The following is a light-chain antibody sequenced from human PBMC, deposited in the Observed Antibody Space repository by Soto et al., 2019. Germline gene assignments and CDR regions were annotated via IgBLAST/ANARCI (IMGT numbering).Light chain of an antibody. CDR1: QSINNNY. J-gene: IGKJ4*01. CDR3: QQFDNLIT. V-gene: IGKV3D-20*01. CDR2: DAS. Sequence: EIVLTQSPATLSLSPGERATLSCGASQSINNNYLAWYQQKPGLAPRLLIYDASTRAAGIPDRFSGSGSGTDFTLTISRLEPEDLAVYYCQQFDNLITFGGGTKVEIK.